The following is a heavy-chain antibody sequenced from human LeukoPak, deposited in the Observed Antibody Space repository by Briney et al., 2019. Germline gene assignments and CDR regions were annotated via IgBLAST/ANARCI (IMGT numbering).Heavy chain of an antibody. D-gene: IGHD3-10*01. J-gene: IGHJ5*02. CDR1: GGSISSYY. CDR2: IYYSGST. CDR3: ARDVDYYYGSGSYYQNWFDP. V-gene: IGHV4-59*12. Sequence: TSETLSLTCTVSGGSISSYYWSWVRQPPGKGLEWVGYIYYSGSTNYKPSLKSGVTISVEKSKKQFSLKLSSVTAADTAVYYCARDVDYYYGSGSYYQNWFDPWGQGTLVTVSS.